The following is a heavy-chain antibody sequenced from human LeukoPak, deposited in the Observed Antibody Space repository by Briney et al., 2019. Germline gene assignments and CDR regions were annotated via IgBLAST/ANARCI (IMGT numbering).Heavy chain of an antibody. CDR3: ARYVTWWDV. CDR1: GFTFSSHG. CDR2: ISGSSTHL. Sequence: GGTLRLSCAASGFTFSSHGMNWVRQTPEKGLEWVSSISGSSTHLYYADSVRGRFTISRDNANNSLFLQMNSLRAEDTAVYYCARYVTWWDVWGKGTTVTISS. J-gene: IGHJ6*04. V-gene: IGHV3-21*01. D-gene: IGHD2-8*02.